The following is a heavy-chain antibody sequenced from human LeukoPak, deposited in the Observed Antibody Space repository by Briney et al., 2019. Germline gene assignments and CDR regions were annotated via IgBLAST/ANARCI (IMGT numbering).Heavy chain of an antibody. V-gene: IGHV3-23*01. CDR3: ASHYSSGWYDPLAH. CDR1: GFTFSSYA. D-gene: IGHD6-19*01. J-gene: IGHJ5*02. Sequence: GSLRLSCAASGFTFSSYAINWVRQAPGKGLEWVSTISGSGGSTYYADSVKGRFTISRDNSKNTLFLQMNSLRAEDTAVYYCASHYSSGWYDPLAHWGQGTLVTVSS. CDR2: ISGSGGST.